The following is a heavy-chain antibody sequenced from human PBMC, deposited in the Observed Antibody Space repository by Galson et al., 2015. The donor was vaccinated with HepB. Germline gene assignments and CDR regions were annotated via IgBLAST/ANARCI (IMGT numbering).Heavy chain of an antibody. CDR1: GFTFSSYA. J-gene: IGHJ4*02. D-gene: IGHD2-21*01. V-gene: IGHV3-30*04. Sequence: SLRLSCAASGFTFSSYAMHWVRQAPGKGLEWVAVISYDGSNKYYADSVKGRFTISRDNSKNTLYLQMNSLRAEDTAVYYCARDQKGGGEGYFDYWGQGTLVTVSS. CDR3: ARDQKGGGEGYFDY. CDR2: ISYDGSNK.